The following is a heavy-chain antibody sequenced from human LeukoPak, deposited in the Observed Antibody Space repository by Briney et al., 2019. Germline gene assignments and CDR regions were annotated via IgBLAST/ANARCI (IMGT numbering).Heavy chain of an antibody. CDR3: AREMPYYDILTGYYDVGWFDP. CDR1: GGSISSGGYS. CDR2: IYHSGST. Sequence: PSETLSLTCAVSGGSISSGGYSWSWIRQPPGKGLEWIGYIYHSGSTYYNPSLKSRVTISVDRSKNQFSLKLSSVTAADTAVYYCAREMPYYDILTGYYDVGWFDPWGQGTLVTVSS. D-gene: IGHD3-9*01. J-gene: IGHJ5*02. V-gene: IGHV4-30-2*01.